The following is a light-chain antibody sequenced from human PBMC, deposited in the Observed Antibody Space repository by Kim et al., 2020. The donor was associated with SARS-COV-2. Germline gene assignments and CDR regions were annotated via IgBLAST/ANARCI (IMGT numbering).Light chain of an antibody. Sequence: SYELTQPPSVSVAPGKTARITCGGNRIGSKSVHWYEQKPGQAPVFVISFDSDRPSGIPERISGSNSGNTATLIISRVEAGDEADYYCQVWDSSSDQYVFGPGTKVTVL. CDR1: RIGSKS. V-gene: IGLV3-21*04. J-gene: IGLJ1*01. CDR2: FDS. CDR3: QVWDSSSDQYV.